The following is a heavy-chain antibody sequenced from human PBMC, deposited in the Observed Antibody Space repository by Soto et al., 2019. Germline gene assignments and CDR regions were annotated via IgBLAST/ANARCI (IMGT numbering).Heavy chain of an antibody. J-gene: IGHJ5*02. CDR3: AIIGSIATWFDP. CDR2: IYYSGGT. CDR1: GASINNYY. V-gene: IGHV4-59*01. Sequence: PSETLSLTCTVAGASINNYYWSWIRQSPGKGLEWIGYIYYSGGTNYNPSLKGRVTISVDTSKNQFSLNLSSVTAADTAVYYCAIIGSIATWFDPWGQGTLLTVSS. D-gene: IGHD6-6*01.